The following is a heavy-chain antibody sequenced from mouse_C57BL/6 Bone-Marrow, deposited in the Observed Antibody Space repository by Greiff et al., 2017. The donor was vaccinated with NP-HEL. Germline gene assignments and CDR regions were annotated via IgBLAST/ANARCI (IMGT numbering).Heavy chain of an antibody. CDR1: GFNIKDDY. CDR3: TTSSDGYYWYFDV. V-gene: IGHV14-4*01. CDR2: IDPENGDT. J-gene: IGHJ1*03. D-gene: IGHD2-3*01. Sequence: VQLQQSGAELVRPGASVKLSCTASGFNIKDDYMHWVKQRPEQGLEWIGWIDPENGDTEYASKFQGKATITADTSSNTAYLQLSSLTSEDTAVYYCTTSSDGYYWYFDVWGTGTTVTVSS.